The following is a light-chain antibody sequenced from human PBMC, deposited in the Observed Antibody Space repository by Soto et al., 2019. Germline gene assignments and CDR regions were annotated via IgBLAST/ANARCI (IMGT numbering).Light chain of an antibody. CDR2: AAS. CDR1: RDIRDY. CDR3: QQSYSPPLT. Sequence: QMTQSQASLSASVGDRVTITCRASRDIRDYLNWFQHKPGRAPKLLIYAASVLHSGVPARFSGSGSESGTEYTLTISSLQPEDSATYYCQQSYSPPLTFGGGTRVEIK. J-gene: IGKJ4*01. V-gene: IGKV1-39*01.